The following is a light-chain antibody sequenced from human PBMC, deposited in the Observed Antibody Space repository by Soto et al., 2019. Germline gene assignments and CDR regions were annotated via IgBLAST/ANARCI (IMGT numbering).Light chain of an antibody. CDR1: ESITKY. CDR2: KAT. V-gene: IGKV1-5*03. CDR3: QQYSSYVT. J-gene: IGKJ4*01. Sequence: DIQLTQSPSTVPASVGDRVTITCRAAESITKYLAWYQQKPGKAPKLLIHKATTLQNGVPPRFSGSGFGTEFTLTSYGLQPDDFATYFCQQYSSYVTFGGGTKVEIK.